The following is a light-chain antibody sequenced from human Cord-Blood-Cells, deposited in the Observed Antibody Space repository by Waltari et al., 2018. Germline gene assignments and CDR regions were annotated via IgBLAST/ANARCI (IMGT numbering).Light chain of an antibody. V-gene: IGKV4-1*01. Sequence: DIVMTQSPDSLAVSLGERATINCKSSQSVLYSSNNKNYLAWYQQKPGQPPKLLIYWASTRESGVPDRFSGSGSETDFTLTISSLQAEDVAVDYCQQDYSTPWTFGQGTKVEIK. J-gene: IGKJ1*01. CDR1: QSVLYSSNNKNY. CDR2: WAS. CDR3: QQDYSTPWT.